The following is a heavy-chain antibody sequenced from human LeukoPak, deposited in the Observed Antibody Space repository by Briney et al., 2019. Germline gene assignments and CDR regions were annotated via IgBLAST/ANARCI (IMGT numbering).Heavy chain of an antibody. J-gene: IGHJ4*02. CDR3: AKEGYYYDSSGYYHLRLDY. Sequence: SGGSLRLSCAASGFTFSSYAMSWVRQAPGKGLEWVSAISGSGGSTYYADSVKGRFTISRDNSKNTLYLQMNSLRAEDTAVYYCAKEGYYYDSSGYYHLRLDYWGQGTLVTVSS. V-gene: IGHV3-23*01. D-gene: IGHD3-22*01. CDR1: GFTFSSYA. CDR2: ISGSGGST.